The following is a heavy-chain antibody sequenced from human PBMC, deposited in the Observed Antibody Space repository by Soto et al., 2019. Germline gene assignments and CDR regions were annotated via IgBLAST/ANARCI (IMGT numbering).Heavy chain of an antibody. J-gene: IGHJ6*02. CDR1: GYSFSNYW. D-gene: IGHD2-2*01. V-gene: IGHV5-10-1*01. CDR2: IDPSDSYT. Sequence: ESLKISCEGSGYSFSNYWISWVRQMPGKGLEWMGRIDPSDSYTNYSPSFQGHVTISADKSISTAYLQWSSLKASDTAMYYCARRYCSSSSCPRNYYGMDVWGQGTTVTVSS. CDR3: ARRYCSSSSCPRNYYGMDV.